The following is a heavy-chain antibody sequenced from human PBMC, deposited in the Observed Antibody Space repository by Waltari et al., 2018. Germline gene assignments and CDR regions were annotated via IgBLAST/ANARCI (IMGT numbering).Heavy chain of an antibody. V-gene: IGHV1-69*01. D-gene: IGHD3-9*01. CDR2: IIPILGTA. Sequence: QVPLVQSGAEVKKPGSSVKVSCKASGGTFNSYAMNWVRQAPGQGLEWMGGIIPILGTANYAQKFQGRVTITADESTSTAYMELSSLRSEDTAVYFCARDSGAYYDILTGFYYFDYWGQGTLVTVSS. CDR1: GGTFNSYA. J-gene: IGHJ4*02. CDR3: ARDSGAYYDILTGFYYFDY.